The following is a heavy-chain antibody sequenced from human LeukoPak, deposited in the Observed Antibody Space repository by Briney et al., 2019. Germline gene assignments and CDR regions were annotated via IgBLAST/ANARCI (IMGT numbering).Heavy chain of an antibody. V-gene: IGHV6-1*01. Sequence: SQTLSLTWAISGDSVSSNSAAWNWIRQSRSRGLEWLGRTFYRSKWYNDYAVSVKSRITINPDTSKNQFSLQLNSVTPEDTAVYYCARFSDGYNFQSRDAFDIWGQGTMVTVSS. J-gene: IGHJ3*02. D-gene: IGHD5-24*01. CDR1: GDSVSSNSAA. CDR2: TFYRSKWYN. CDR3: ARFSDGYNFQSRDAFDI.